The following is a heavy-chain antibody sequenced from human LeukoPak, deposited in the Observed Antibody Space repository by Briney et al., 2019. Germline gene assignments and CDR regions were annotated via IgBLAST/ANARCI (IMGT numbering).Heavy chain of an antibody. Sequence: PGGSLRLSCAAPGFSYSNYAMNWVRQAPGKGLERVSAIIGSGKSTFYADSVKGRFIISRDNSKIHLDLQLNILRNEDTAVYDWAKGSDLWFGETWGQGVLVTVSS. J-gene: IGHJ4*02. CDR1: GFSYSNYA. D-gene: IGHD3-10*01. CDR3: AKGSDLWFGET. CDR2: IIGSGKST. V-gene: IGHV3-23*01.